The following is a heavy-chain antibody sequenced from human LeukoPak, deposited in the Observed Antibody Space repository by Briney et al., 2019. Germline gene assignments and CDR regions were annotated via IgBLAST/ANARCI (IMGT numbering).Heavy chain of an antibody. J-gene: IGHJ4*02. CDR3: ARGARSGYEIDY. D-gene: IGHD3-3*01. CDR2: IYHSGST. Sequence: SETLSLTCTVSGGSISSSSYYWGWIRQPPGKGLEWIGSIYHSGSTYYNPSLRSRVTISVDTSKTQFSLKLSSVTAADTAVYYCARGARSGYEIDYWGQGTLVTVSS. CDR1: GGSISSSSYY. V-gene: IGHV4-39*07.